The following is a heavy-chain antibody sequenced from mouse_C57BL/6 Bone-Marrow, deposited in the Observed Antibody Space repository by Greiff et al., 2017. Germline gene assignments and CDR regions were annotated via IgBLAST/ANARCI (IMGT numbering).Heavy chain of an antibody. J-gene: IGHJ3*01. V-gene: IGHV1-64*01. CDR3: ARRDGYYTPFAY. D-gene: IGHD2-3*01. Sequence: QVQLQQPGAELVKPGASVKLSCKASGYTFTSYWMHWVKQRPGQGLEWIGMIHPNSGSTNYNEKFKSKATLTVYKSSSTAYMQLSSLTSEDSAVYYCARRDGYYTPFAYWGQGTLVTVSA. CDR1: GYTFTSYW. CDR2: IHPNSGST.